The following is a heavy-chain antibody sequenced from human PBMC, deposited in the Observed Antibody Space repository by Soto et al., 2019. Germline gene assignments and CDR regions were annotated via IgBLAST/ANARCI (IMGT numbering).Heavy chain of an antibody. CDR2: ISGSGGST. Sequence: GGSLRLSCAASGFTFSSYAMSWVRQAPGKGLEWVSAISGSGGSTYYADSVKGRFTISRDNSKNTLYLQMNSLRAEDTAVYYCAKVPVSWARSPRKREKYYFDYWGQGTLVTVSS. CDR3: AKVPVSWARSPRKREKYYFDY. CDR1: GFTFSSYA. V-gene: IGHV3-23*01. J-gene: IGHJ4*02. D-gene: IGHD1-26*01.